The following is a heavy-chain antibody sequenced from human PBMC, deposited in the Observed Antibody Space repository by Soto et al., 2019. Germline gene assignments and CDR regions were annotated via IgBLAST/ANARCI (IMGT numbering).Heavy chain of an antibody. D-gene: IGHD3-3*01. CDR3: AKDLWSGYSASGAFDI. Sequence: EVQLVESGGGLVQPGRSLRLSCAASGFTFDDYAMHWVRQAPGKGLEWVSGISWNSGSIGYAESVKGRFTISRDNAKNYLYLQMNSLRAEDTALYYCAKDLWSGYSASGAFDIWGKGTMVTVSS. V-gene: IGHV3-9*01. CDR2: ISWNSGSI. J-gene: IGHJ3*02. CDR1: GFTFDDYA.